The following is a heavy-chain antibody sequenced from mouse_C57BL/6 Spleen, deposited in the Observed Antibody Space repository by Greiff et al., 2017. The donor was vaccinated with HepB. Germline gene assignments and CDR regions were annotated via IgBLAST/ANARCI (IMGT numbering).Heavy chain of an antibody. CDR2: INPSSGNT. D-gene: IGHD1-1*01. CDR3: ARSDSRPDGCIDY. CDR1: GYTFTSYT. J-gene: IGHJ2*02. V-gene: IGHV1-4*01. Sequence: VQLQQSGAELARPGASVKMSCKASGYTFTSYTMHWVKQRPGQGLEWIGYINPSSGNTKYNQKFKDKATLTADKSSSTAYMQLSSLTSEDSAVYYCARSDSRPDGCIDYWGQGTSLTVSS.